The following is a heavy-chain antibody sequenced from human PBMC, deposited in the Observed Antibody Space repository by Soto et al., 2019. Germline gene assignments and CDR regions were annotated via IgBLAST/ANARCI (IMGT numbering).Heavy chain of an antibody. D-gene: IGHD3-22*01. CDR1: GGTFSSYA. CDR2: IIPIFGTA. V-gene: IGHV1-69*06. CDR3: ASYYYDSSGYYVVDY. Sequence: SVKVSCKASGGTFSSYAISWVRQAPGQGLEWMGGIIPIFGTANYAQKFQGRVTITADKSTSTAYMELSSLRSEDTAVYYCASYYYDSSGYYVVDYWGQGTLVTVSS. J-gene: IGHJ4*02.